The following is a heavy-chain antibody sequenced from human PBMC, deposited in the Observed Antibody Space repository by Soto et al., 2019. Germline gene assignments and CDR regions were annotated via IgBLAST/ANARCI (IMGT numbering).Heavy chain of an antibody. CDR3: ARGVVAAVYYDYYYGMDV. CDR1: GGSFSGYY. Sequence: QVQLQQWGAGLLKPSETLSLTCAVYGGSFSGYYWSWIRQPPGKGLEWIGEINHSGSTNYNPFLKSRVTISIDTSKNQFSLKLSSVTAADTAVYYCARGVVAAVYYDYYYGMDVWGQGTTVTVSS. D-gene: IGHD2-15*01. V-gene: IGHV4-34*01. J-gene: IGHJ6*02. CDR2: INHSGST.